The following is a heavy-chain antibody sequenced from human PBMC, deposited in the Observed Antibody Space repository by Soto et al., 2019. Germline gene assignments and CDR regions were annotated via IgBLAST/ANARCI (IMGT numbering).Heavy chain of an antibody. V-gene: IGHV3-23*01. CDR2: ISGSGGST. CDR1: GFTFSSYA. Sequence: PGGSLRLSCAASGFTFSSYAMSWVRQAPGKGLEWVSAISGSGGSTYYADSVKGRFTISRDNSKNTLYLQMNSLRAEDTAVYYCVWANHYYGSGPDYYCMDVWGQGTTLTVSS. CDR3: VWANHYYGSGPDYYCMDV. D-gene: IGHD3-10*01. J-gene: IGHJ6*02.